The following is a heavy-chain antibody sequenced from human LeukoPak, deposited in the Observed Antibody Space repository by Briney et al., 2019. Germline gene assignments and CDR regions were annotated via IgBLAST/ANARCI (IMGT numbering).Heavy chain of an antibody. CDR1: GFTFPAYA. CDR2: ISGTGGST. D-gene: IGHD3-22*01. V-gene: IGHV3-23*01. CDR3: AKRGMNYYDSSEYYFDY. J-gene: IGHJ4*02. Sequence: PGGSLRLSCAASGFTFPAYAMNWVRQAPGKGLEWVSVISGTGGSTYYADSVKGRFTISRDNSKNTLYLQMNSLRAEDTAVYCCAKRGMNYYDSSEYYFDYWGQGTLVTVSS.